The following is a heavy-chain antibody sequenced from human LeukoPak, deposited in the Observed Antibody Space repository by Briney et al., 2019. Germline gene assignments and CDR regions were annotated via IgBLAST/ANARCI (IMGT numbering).Heavy chain of an antibody. J-gene: IGHJ4*02. CDR2: IYPGDSDT. V-gene: IGHV5-51*01. D-gene: IGHD6-13*01. CDR3: ATSSQFSSSWYGVFDY. CDR1: GYSFTSYW. Sequence: GESPKISCKGSGYSFTSYWIGWVRQMPGKGLEWMGIIYPGDSDTRYSPSSQGQVTISADKSISTAYLQWSSLKASDTAMYYCATSSQFSSSWYGVFDYWGQGTLVTVSS.